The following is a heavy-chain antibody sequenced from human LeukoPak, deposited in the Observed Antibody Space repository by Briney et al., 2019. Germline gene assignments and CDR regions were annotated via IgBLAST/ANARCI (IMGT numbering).Heavy chain of an antibody. CDR2: IYYGGNT. D-gene: IGHD3-22*01. J-gene: IGHJ2*01. CDR1: GGSISTTTHY. Sequence: SETLSLTCTVSGGSISTTTHYWGWIRQPPGKGLEWIGSIYYGGNTYYNPSLESRLTIAVDTSKNEFSLKLRSVTAADTAVYYCARQVHSTPIIVLVVTPPYLPDIDVWGRGTLVTVSS. CDR3: ARQVHSTPIIVLVVTPPYLPDIDV. V-gene: IGHV4-39*01.